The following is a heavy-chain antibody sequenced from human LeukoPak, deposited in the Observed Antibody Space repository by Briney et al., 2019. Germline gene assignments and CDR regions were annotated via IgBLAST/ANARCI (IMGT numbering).Heavy chain of an antibody. CDR1: GYTFTSYY. CDR3: ASASNFWSGYSPFDY. V-gene: IGHV1-46*01. D-gene: IGHD3-3*01. Sequence: ASVKVSCKASGYTFTSYYMHWVRQAPGQGLEWMGLINPSGGSTSYAQKFQGRVTMTTDTSTSTAYMELRSLRSDDTAVYYCASASNFWSGYSPFDYWGQGTLVTVSS. J-gene: IGHJ4*02. CDR2: INPSGGST.